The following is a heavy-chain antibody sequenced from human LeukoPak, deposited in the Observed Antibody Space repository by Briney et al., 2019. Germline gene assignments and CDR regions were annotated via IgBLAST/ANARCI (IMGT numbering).Heavy chain of an antibody. CDR2: IIPIFGTA. CDR3: ARGPQGRRGSYYYYYYMDV. CDR1: GGTFISYA. Sequence: SVKVSCKASGGTFISYAVSWVRQAPGQGGEWMGGIIPIFGTANYAQKFQGRVTITREKDTRKDYMELKRQRSDDTAVYSCARGPQGRRGSYYYYYYMDVWGKGTPVTVSS. J-gene: IGHJ6*03. V-gene: IGHV1-69*05. D-gene: IGHD1-26*01.